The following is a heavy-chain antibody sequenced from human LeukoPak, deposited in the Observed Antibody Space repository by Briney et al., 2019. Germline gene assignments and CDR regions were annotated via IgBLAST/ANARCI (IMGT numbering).Heavy chain of an antibody. CDR1: RFTFSDYY. CDR3: ARDTRAYCGGDCYMYSGMDV. Sequence: GGSLRLSCAASRFTFSDYYMSWIRQAPGKGLEWVSYISSSGSTVYYADSVKGRFTISRDNAKNSLYLQMNSLRAEDTAVYYCARDTRAYCGGDCYMYSGMDVWGQGTTVTVSS. J-gene: IGHJ6*02. D-gene: IGHD2-21*02. V-gene: IGHV3-11*01. CDR2: ISSSGSTV.